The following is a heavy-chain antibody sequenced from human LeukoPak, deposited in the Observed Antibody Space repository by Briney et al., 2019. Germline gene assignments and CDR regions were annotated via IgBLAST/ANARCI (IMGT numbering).Heavy chain of an antibody. D-gene: IGHD6-19*01. Sequence: GSLRLCCAASGFTFSSHGMHWVRQAPGKGLEWVAVIWYDGSNKYYADSVKGRFAISRDNSKNTLYLQMSSLRAGDTAVYYCAGSIAVAGTIDYWGQGTLVTVSS. CDR1: GFTFSSHG. CDR2: IWYDGSNK. CDR3: AGSIAVAGTIDY. J-gene: IGHJ4*02. V-gene: IGHV3-33*01.